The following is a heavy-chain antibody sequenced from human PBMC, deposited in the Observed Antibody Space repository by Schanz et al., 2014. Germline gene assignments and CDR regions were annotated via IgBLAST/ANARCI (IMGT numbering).Heavy chain of an antibody. CDR2: ISGSGGST. CDR1: GFTFSSYA. CDR3: ARAHGNNWYGKGLDY. V-gene: IGHV3-23*01. D-gene: IGHD1-1*01. J-gene: IGHJ4*02. Sequence: VQLLQFGGGVVQPGRSLRLSCAASGFTFSSYAMHWVRQAPGKGLEWVSAISGSGGSTYYADSVKGRFTISRDNSKNTLYLQMNSLRADDTAVYFCARAHGNNWYGKGLDYWGQGTQVTVSS.